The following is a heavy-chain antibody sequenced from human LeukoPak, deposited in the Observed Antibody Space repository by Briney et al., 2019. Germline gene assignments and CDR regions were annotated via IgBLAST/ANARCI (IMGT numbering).Heavy chain of an antibody. Sequence: PSQTLSLTCTVSGGSISSGGYYWSWISQHPGKGLEWIGYIYYSGSTYYNPSLKSRVTILVDTSKNQFSLKLSSVTAADTAVYYCARGGCCSTSCYWFDPWGQGTRVTVSS. CDR2: IYYSGST. CDR3: ARGGCCSTSCYWFDP. D-gene: IGHD2-2*01. J-gene: IGHJ5*02. V-gene: IGHV4-31*03. CDR1: GGSISSGGYY.